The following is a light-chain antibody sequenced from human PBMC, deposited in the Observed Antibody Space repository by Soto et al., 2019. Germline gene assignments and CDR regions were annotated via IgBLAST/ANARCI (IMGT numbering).Light chain of an antibody. J-gene: IGKJ2*01. Sequence: EIVLTQSPGTLSLSPGERATLSCRASQSVSSSYLAWYQQKPGQAPRLLIYGASSRATGIPDRFSGSGSGTDVTLTISRLEPEDFAVYYCQQYGSSPMYTFGQGTKLAIK. CDR2: GAS. CDR1: QSVSSSY. CDR3: QQYGSSPMYT. V-gene: IGKV3-20*01.